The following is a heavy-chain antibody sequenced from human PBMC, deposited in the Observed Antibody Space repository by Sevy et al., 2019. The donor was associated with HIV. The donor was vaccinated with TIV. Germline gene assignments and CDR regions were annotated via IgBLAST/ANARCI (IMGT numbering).Heavy chain of an antibody. J-gene: IGHJ4*02. CDR2: INQDGSEK. V-gene: IGHV3-7*01. CDR3: ARLGGVAFGY. D-gene: IGHD3-3*01. Sequence: GESLKISCAGSGFTFSSYWMTWVRQIPGKGLEWVANINQDGSEKKYAESVNGRFTILRDNAEDSVYLQMKGLRVEDTAIYYCARLGGVAFGYWGQGSLVTVSS. CDR1: GFTFSSYW.